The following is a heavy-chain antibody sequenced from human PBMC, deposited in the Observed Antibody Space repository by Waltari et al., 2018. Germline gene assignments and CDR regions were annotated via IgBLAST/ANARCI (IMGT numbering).Heavy chain of an antibody. Sequence: QVQLVQSGAEVKKPGSSVKVSCKASGGTFSSYTISWVRQAPGQGLEWMGRIIPILGIANYTQKVKGRITITADKSTSTAYMELSSLRSEDTAVYYCARDTSSGPLYWGQGTLVTVSS. J-gene: IGHJ4*02. CDR1: GGTFSSYT. D-gene: IGHD3-22*01. CDR2: IIPILGIA. V-gene: IGHV1-69*08. CDR3: ARDTSSGPLY.